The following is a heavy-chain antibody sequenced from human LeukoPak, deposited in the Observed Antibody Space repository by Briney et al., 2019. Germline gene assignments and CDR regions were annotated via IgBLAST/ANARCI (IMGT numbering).Heavy chain of an antibody. V-gene: IGHV3-48*04. J-gene: IGHJ4*02. CDR2: ISSSSSTI. CDR1: GFTFSSYS. D-gene: IGHD1-26*01. CDR3: ARGCGSLSLGY. Sequence: GGSLRLSCAASGFTFSSYSMNWVRQAPGKGLEWVSYISSSSSTIHYADSVKGRFTISRDNANNSLYLQMNSLRAEDTAVYYCARGCGSLSLGYWGQGTLVAVSS.